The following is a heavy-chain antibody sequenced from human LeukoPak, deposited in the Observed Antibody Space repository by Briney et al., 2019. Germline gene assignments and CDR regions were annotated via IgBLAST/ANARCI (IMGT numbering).Heavy chain of an antibody. Sequence: SQTLSLTCSVSGGSISSSSYYLSWIRQPAGKGLEWIGRIYTSGSTKYNPSLKGRVTISVDTSKNQFSLKLNSVTAADTAVYYCARGVTVTTWDPWFDTWGQGTLVTVSS. CDR1: GGSISSSSYY. J-gene: IGHJ5*02. V-gene: IGHV4-61*02. CDR3: ARGVTVTTWDPWFDT. D-gene: IGHD1-20*01. CDR2: IYTSGST.